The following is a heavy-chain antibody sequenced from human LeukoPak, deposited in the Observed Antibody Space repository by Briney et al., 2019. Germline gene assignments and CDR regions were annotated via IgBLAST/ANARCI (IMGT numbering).Heavy chain of an antibody. Sequence: GGSLRLSCAASGFTFSSYSVNWVRQAPGKGLEWVSSISSSSSYIYYADSVKGRFTISRDNAKNSLYLQMNSLRAEDTAVYYCARGGLLHYYYYMDVWGKGTTVTVSS. CDR1: GFTFSSYS. D-gene: IGHD2-15*01. V-gene: IGHV3-21*01. CDR3: ARGGLLHYYYYMDV. CDR2: ISSSSSYI. J-gene: IGHJ6*03.